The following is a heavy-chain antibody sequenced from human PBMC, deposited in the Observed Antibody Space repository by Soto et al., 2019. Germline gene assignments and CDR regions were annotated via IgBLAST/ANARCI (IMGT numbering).Heavy chain of an antibody. J-gene: IGHJ4*02. D-gene: IGHD6-13*01. Sequence: GASVKVSCKASGGTFSSYTISWVRQAPGQGLEWMGRIIPILGIANYAQKFQGRVTITADKSTSTAYMELSSLRSEDTAVYYCARYERAAAGTVQVFDYWGQGTLVTVSS. CDR1: GGTFSSYT. CDR3: ARYERAAAGTVQVFDY. V-gene: IGHV1-69*02. CDR2: IIPILGIA.